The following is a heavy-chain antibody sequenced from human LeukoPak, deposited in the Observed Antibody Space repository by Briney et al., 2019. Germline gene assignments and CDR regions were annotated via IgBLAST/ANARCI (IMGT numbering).Heavy chain of an antibody. CDR3: ASDKTAQLDNYYYYMDV. V-gene: IGHV3-30*02. D-gene: IGHD6-13*01. J-gene: IGHJ6*03. Sequence: GGSLRLSCAASGFTFSHYGMHWVRQAPGKGLEWVAFIRYDGSNKSYADSVKGRFTISRDNGKNSLYLQMNSLRAEDTAVYYCASDKTAQLDNYYYYMDVWGKGTTVTISS. CDR2: IRYDGSNK. CDR1: GFTFSHYG.